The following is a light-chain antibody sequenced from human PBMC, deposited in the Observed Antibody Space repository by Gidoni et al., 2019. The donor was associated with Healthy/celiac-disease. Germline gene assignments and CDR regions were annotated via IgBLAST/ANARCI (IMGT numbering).Light chain of an antibody. V-gene: IGKV1-39*01. CDR1: ENIDNR. CDR3: QQTKTAPFT. CDR2: ASS. J-gene: IGKJ3*01. Sequence: DSQRTQSPSSLSASVGDRITITCRAHENIDNRLNWYRQTPGKAPELLIYASSKLRGGVPSRFSGSGFGTDFTLSISGLQSEDLANYYCQQTKTAPFTFGPGTKVDLK.